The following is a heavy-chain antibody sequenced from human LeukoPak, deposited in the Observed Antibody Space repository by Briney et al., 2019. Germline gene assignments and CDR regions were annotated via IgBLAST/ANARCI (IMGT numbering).Heavy chain of an antibody. V-gene: IGHV6-1*01. CDR2: TYYRSKWYN. D-gene: IGHD3-3*01. CDR1: GDSVSSNSAA. J-gene: IGHJ5*02. Sequence: SQTLSLTCAISGDSVSSNSAAWNWIRQSPSRGLEWLGRTYYRSKWYNDYAVPVKSRITINPDTSKNQFSLQLNSVTPEDTAVYYCARVAYDFWSGYYAWFDPWGQGTLVTVSS. CDR3: ARVAYDFWSGYYAWFDP.